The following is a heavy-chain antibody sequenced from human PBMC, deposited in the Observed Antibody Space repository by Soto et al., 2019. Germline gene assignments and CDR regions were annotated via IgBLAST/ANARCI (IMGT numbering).Heavy chain of an antibody. D-gene: IGHD1-26*01. CDR1: GGSISSYY. V-gene: IGHV4-4*07. J-gene: IGHJ4*02. Sequence: SETLSLTCTVSGGSISSYYWSWIRQPAGKGLEWIGRIYTSGSTNYNPSLKSRVTMSVGTSKNQFSLKLSSVTAADTAVYYCARVGGSYWFGGPFDYWGQGTLVTVSS. CDR3: ARVGGSYWFGGPFDY. CDR2: IYTSGST.